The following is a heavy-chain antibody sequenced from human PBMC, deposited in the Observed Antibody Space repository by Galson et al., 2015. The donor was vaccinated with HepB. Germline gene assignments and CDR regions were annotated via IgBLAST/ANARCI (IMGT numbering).Heavy chain of an antibody. J-gene: IGHJ4*02. D-gene: IGHD3-16*01. CDR1: GFTFTFAW. Sequence: SLRLSCAASGFTFTFAWMTWVRQAPGKGLEWVGPIKSELNGGTTDYAAPVKGRFTISRDDSKHTLFLQMNSLKTEDTAKYYCTKGIPFTSGGALTCWGQGTLVTVSS. CDR3: TKGIPFTSGGALTC. CDR2: IKSELNGGTT. V-gene: IGHV3-15*01.